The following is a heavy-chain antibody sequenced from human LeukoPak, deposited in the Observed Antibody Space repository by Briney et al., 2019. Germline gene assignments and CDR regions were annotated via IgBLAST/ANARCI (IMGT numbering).Heavy chain of an antibody. CDR3: ARDHLFSGMDV. V-gene: IGHV3-53*04. CDR2: IYSGGST. J-gene: IGHJ6*02. CDR1: GFAVSSNY. Sequence: PGGSLSLSCAASGFAVSSNYMSWVRQAPGKGLEWVSVIYSGGSTYYGDSVKGRFTISRHNSKNTLYLQMNSLRAEDTAVYYCARDHLFSGMDVWGQGTTVTVSS.